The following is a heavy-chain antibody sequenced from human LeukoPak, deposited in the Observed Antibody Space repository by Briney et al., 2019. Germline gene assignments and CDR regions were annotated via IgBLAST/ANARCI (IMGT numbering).Heavy chain of an antibody. J-gene: IGHJ4*02. CDR1: GGTFSSYA. CDR3: ARDQEGGEPSSWSQVH. CDR2: IIPIFGTA. Sequence: SVKVSCKASGGTFSSYAISWVRQAPGQGLEWMEGIIPIFGTANYAQKFQGRVTITADESTSTAYMELSSLRSEDTAVYYCARDQEGGEPSSWSQVHWGQGTLVTVSS. D-gene: IGHD6-13*01. V-gene: IGHV1-69*01.